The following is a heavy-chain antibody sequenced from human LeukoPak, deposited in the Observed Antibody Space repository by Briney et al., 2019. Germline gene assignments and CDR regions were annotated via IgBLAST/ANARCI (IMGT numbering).Heavy chain of an antibody. CDR3: ARGQYDSGGYHYGIRAFYFDY. CDR1: GESFSGDF. D-gene: IGHD3-22*01. CDR2: INHRARA. V-gene: IGHV4-34*01. Sequence: PSETLSLTCGVYGESFSGDFWTWLRQAPGKGLEWIGEINHRARANYSPSLTGRVTISVDTSMNQFSLQLRSVTAADTALYYCARGQYDSGGYHYGIRAFYFDYWGQGILVTVPS. J-gene: IGHJ4*02.